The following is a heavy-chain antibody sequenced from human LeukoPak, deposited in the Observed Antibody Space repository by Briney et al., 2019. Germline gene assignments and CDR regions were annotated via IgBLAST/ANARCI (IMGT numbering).Heavy chain of an antibody. Sequence: GASVKVSCKASGYTFTSYYMHWVRQAPGQGLEWMGIINPSGGSTSYAQKFQGRVTMTRDTSTSTVYMELSSLRSEDTAVYYCARDQELLWFGELLYYNWFDPWGQGTLVTVSS. CDR2: INPSGGST. D-gene: IGHD3-10*01. CDR3: ARDQELLWFGELLYYNWFDP. J-gene: IGHJ5*02. V-gene: IGHV1-46*01. CDR1: GYTFTSYY.